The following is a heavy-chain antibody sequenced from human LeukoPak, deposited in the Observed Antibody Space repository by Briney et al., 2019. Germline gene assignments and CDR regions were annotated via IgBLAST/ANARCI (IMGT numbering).Heavy chain of an antibody. V-gene: IGHV1-69*01. CDR3: ARISGSYSDAFDI. CDR2: IIPIFGTA. D-gene: IGHD1-26*01. CDR1: GGTFSSYA. Sequence: SVTVSCTASGGTFSSYAISWVRQAPGQGLEWMGGIIPIFGTANYAQKFQGRVTITADESTSTAYMELSSLRSEDTAVYYCARISGSYSDAFDIWGQGTMVTVSS. J-gene: IGHJ3*02.